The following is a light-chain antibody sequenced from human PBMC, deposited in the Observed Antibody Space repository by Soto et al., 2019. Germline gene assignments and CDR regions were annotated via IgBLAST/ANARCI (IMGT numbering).Light chain of an antibody. Sequence: DIQMTQSPSSLSASVGDRVTITCQASQDISNYLNWYQQKPGKAPKLLIYDASNLETGVPSRFSGSGSGTEFTLTISSLQPDDFATYYCQHYNSYSEAFGQGNKVDI. CDR1: QDISNY. CDR3: QHYNSYSEA. J-gene: IGKJ1*01. V-gene: IGKV1-33*01. CDR2: DAS.